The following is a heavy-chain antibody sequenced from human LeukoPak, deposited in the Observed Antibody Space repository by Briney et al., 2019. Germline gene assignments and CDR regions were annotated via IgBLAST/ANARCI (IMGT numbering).Heavy chain of an antibody. CDR2: IHHSGST. CDR1: GYSISSSYS. D-gene: IGHD3-10*01. J-gene: IGHJ5*02. Sequence: SETLSLTCTVSGYSISSSYSWGWIRQPPEKGLEWIGSIHHSGSTDYNPSLKSRVTMSLDTSKNQFSLKLSSVTAADTAVYYCARDSGTTGEVKFDPWGQGTLVTVSS. CDR3: ARDSGTTGEVKFDP. V-gene: IGHV4-38-2*02.